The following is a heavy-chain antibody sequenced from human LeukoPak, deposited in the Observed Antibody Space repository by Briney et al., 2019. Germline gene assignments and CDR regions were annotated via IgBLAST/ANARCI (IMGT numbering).Heavy chain of an antibody. CDR1: GFTFISYS. CDR2: ISSSSTYI. J-gene: IGHJ3*02. D-gene: IGHD5-12*01. Sequence: PGGSLRLSCAASGFTFISYSMNWVRQAPGRGLEWVSSISSSSTYIYYADSVKGRFTISRDNAKKSVYLQMNSLRAEDTAVYYCARERGGYDLDAFDIWGLGTMVTVSS. CDR3: ARERGGYDLDAFDI. V-gene: IGHV3-21*01.